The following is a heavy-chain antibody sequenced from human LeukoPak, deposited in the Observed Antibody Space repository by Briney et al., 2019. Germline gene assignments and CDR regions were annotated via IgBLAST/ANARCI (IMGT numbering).Heavy chain of an antibody. J-gene: IGHJ2*01. CDR3: ARGYGGNVFWYFDL. CDR2: IRYDGSNK. CDR1: GFTFSSYG. Sequence: GGSLRLSCAASGFTFSSYGMHWVRQAPGKGLEWVAFIRYDGSNKYYGDSVKGRFTISRDNSRNTLYLQMNSLRAEDTAVYYCARGYGGNVFWYFDLWGRGTLVTVSS. V-gene: IGHV3-30*02. D-gene: IGHD4-23*01.